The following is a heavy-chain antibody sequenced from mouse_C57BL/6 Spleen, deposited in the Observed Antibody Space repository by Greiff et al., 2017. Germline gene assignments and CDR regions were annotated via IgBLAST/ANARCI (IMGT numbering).Heavy chain of an antibody. CDR3: AGVYYDYDGYCDV. CDR1: GYTFTSYW. Sequence: QVQLQQPGAELVMPGASVKLSCKASGYTFTSYWMHWVKQRPGQGLEWIGEIDPSDSYTNYNQKFKGKSTLTVDKSSSTACMQLSSLTSVDSAVYYCAGVYYDYDGYCDVWGTGTTVTVSS. V-gene: IGHV1-69*01. D-gene: IGHD2-4*01. J-gene: IGHJ1*03. CDR2: IDPSDSYT.